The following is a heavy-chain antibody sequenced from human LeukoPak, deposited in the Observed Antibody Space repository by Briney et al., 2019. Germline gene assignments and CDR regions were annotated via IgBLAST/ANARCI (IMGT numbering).Heavy chain of an antibody. CDR1: GFTFSSYS. V-gene: IGHV3-21*01. CDR3: TRDLMDYDVSTGLHHYYMDV. D-gene: IGHD3-9*01. CDR2: ISSSSSYI. Sequence: PGGSLRLSCAASGFTFSSYSMNWVRQAPGKGPEWVSSISSSSSYIYYADSVKGRFTISRDNAKNSLYLQMNTLRVEDTAVYHCTRDLMDYDVSTGLHHYYMDVWGQGTTVTVSS. J-gene: IGHJ6*02.